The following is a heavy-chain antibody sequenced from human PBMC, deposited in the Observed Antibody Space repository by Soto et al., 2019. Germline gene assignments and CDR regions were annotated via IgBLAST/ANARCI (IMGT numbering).Heavy chain of an antibody. D-gene: IGHD3-22*01. V-gene: IGHV3-23*04. CDR2: ISGSGSDT. CDR3: TRGHAYDDNSGYYGY. CDR1: GFTFSSYA. J-gene: IGHJ4*02. Sequence: EVQLVESGGGLVKPGGSLRLSCAASGFTFSSYAMSWVRQAPGKGLEWVSGISGSGSDTNYADSVKGRFTISRDNSKNMLYVQVNSLRAEDTAVYYCTRGHAYDDNSGYYGYWGQGILVTVSS.